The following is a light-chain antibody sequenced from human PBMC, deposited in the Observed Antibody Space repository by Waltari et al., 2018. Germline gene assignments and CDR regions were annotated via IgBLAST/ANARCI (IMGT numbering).Light chain of an antibody. CDR3: SSYAGSNNVV. Sequence: SGLTQAPSASGSPGQSVTISCPGTSSAVGPFHFVSCYQQHPGKGPKVIIYEVNNRPSGVPDRFSGSKSGNTASLTVSGLQAEDEADYYCSSYAGSNNVVFGSGTTVTVL. CDR2: EVN. CDR1: SSAVGPFHF. V-gene: IGLV2-8*01. J-gene: IGLJ1*01.